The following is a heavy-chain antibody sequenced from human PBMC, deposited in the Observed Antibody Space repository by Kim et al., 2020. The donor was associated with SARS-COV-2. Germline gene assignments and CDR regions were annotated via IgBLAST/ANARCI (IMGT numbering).Heavy chain of an antibody. CDR1: GFTFSSYA. CDR2: ISGSGGST. V-gene: IGHV3-23*01. CDR3: PLQPRGEQPVY. J-gene: IGHJ4*02. D-gene: IGHD6-13*01. Sequence: GGSLRLSCAASGFTFSSYAMSWVRQAPGKGLEWVSAISGSGGSTYYAASVKGLFTISRDNSKNTLHVQMNSLRAEDTPVYYWPLQPRGEQPVYWGQGTL.